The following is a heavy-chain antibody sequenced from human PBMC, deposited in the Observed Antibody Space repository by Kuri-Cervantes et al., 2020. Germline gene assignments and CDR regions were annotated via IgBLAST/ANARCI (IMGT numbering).Heavy chain of an antibody. CDR2: ISSSSSYI. CDR3: ARGRDWYFDL. V-gene: IGHV3-21*03. Sequence: GESLKISCAASGFTFSSYSMNWVRQAPGKGLEWVSSISSSSSYIYYADSVKGRFTISRDNAKNSLYLQMNSLRAEDTAVYYCARGRDWYFDLWGRGTLVTVSS. J-gene: IGHJ2*01. CDR1: GFTFSSYS.